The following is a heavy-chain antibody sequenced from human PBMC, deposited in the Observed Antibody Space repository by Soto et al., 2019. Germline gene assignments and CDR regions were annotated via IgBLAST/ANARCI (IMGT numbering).Heavy chain of an antibody. Sequence: GASVKVSCKASGYTFTGYYMHWVRQAPGQGLEWMGWINPNSGGTNYAQKFQGWVTMTRDTSISTAYMELSRLRSDDTAVYYCARHLDTYYDFWSGEYYYYYMDVWGKGTTVTVSS. V-gene: IGHV1-2*04. CDR2: INPNSGGT. CDR3: ARHLDTYYDFWSGEYYYYYMDV. J-gene: IGHJ6*03. CDR1: GYTFTGYY. D-gene: IGHD3-3*01.